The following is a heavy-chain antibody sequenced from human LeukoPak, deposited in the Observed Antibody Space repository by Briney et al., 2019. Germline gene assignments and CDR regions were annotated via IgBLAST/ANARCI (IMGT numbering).Heavy chain of an antibody. CDR3: ARRAGDYSHPYDY. CDR1: GFTFDDYG. CDR2: INWKGGNT. Sequence: PGGSLRLSCAASGFTFDDYGMNGVRQGPGKGLEWGSGINWKGGNTDYADSVKGRFTISRDNANNSLSLQTTSLTAEDTAMYYCARRAGDYSHPYDYWGQGTLVTVSS. V-gene: IGHV3-20*04. D-gene: IGHD3-22*01. J-gene: IGHJ4*02.